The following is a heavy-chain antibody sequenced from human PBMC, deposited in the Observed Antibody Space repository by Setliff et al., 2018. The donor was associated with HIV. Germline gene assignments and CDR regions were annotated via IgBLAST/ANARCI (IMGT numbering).Heavy chain of an antibody. J-gene: IGHJ4*02. CDR3: ATDCAVVGGTGSLDS. CDR1: GFTFSAYW. V-gene: IGHV3-7*05. D-gene: IGHD1-26*01. CDR2: IKQDGSEK. Sequence: GGSLRLSCAASGFTFSAYWMSWVRQAPGKGLEWVANIKQDGSEKNYMDSVKGRFTISGDNAKNSLYLQMNSLRVEDTAVYYCATDCAVVGGTGSLDSWGQGTRVTVS.